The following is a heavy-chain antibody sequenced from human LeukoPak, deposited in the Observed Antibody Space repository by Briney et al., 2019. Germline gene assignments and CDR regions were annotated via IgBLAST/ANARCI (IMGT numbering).Heavy chain of an antibody. J-gene: IGHJ4*02. CDR3: AKVRSSSWYYFTPPDY. D-gene: IGHD6-13*01. CDR2: IRYDGSNK. Sequence: GGSLRLSCAASGFTFSSYGMHWVRQAPGKGLEWVAFIRYDGSNKYYADSVKDRFTISRDNSKNTLYLQMNSLRAEDTAVYYCAKVRSSSWYYFTPPDYWGQGTLVTVSS. V-gene: IGHV3-30*02. CDR1: GFTFSSYG.